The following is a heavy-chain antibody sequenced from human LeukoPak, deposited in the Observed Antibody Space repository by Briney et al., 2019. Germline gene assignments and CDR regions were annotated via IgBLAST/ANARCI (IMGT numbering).Heavy chain of an antibody. Sequence: GGSLRLSCAASGFTFSSYSMNWVRQAPGKGLEWVSSISSSSGYIYYSDSVKGRFTISRDNAKNSLYLQMNSLRAEDTAVYYCARGIQVRYYYYGMDVWGQGTTVTVSS. CDR1: GFTFSSYS. V-gene: IGHV3-21*01. CDR3: ARGIQVRYYYYGMDV. J-gene: IGHJ6*02. CDR2: ISSSSGYI. D-gene: IGHD1-1*01.